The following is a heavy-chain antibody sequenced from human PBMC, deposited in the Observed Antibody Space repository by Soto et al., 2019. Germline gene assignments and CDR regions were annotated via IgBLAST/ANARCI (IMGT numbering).Heavy chain of an antibody. Sequence: ASVKVSCKASGYTFNKYGFNWVRQAPGQGLEWMGRISAFNDYTNLAQKFQGRVTMTRDTSISTAYMELSRLRSDDTAVYYCARPGQLGYYYYGMDVWGQGATVTVSS. J-gene: IGHJ6*02. CDR1: GYTFNKYG. CDR3: ARPGQLGYYYYGMDV. V-gene: IGHV1-18*01. D-gene: IGHD6-6*01. CDR2: ISAFNDYT.